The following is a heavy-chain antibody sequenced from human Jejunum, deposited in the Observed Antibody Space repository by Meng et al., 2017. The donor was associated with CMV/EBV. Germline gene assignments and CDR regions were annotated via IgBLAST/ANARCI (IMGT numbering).Heavy chain of an antibody. Sequence: CAVSGFTFSTHSMDWVRQVPGKGLEWVGRSRIKADSYITQYAASVKGRFTISRDDSQNSLYLQMNSLRTEDTAVYYCVRGHNSFDYWGQGVLVTVSS. CDR1: GFTFSTHS. D-gene: IGHD1-14*01. CDR3: VRGHNSFDY. J-gene: IGHJ4*02. V-gene: IGHV3-72*01. CDR2: SRIKADSYIT.